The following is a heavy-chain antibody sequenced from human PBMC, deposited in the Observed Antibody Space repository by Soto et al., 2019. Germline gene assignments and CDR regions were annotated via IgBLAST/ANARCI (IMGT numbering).Heavy chain of an antibody. J-gene: IGHJ3*02. V-gene: IGHV3-66*01. Sequence: GGSLRLSCAASGFTFSHFTMTWVRQAPGKGLDWVSVIYTNGKTYYADSVKGRFIISRDSAENTLYLHMNSLRAEDTAVYYCATGALPEEFDALDIWGQGTMVTVSS. CDR1: GFTFSHFT. D-gene: IGHD7-27*01. CDR2: IYTNGKT. CDR3: ATGALPEEFDALDI.